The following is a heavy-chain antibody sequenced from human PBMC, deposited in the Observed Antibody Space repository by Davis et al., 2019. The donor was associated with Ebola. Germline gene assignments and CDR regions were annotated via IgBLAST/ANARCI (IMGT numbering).Heavy chain of an antibody. V-gene: IGHV3-33*01. CDR3: AGEESSHDHDTFDI. Sequence: PGGSLRLSCAASGFTFSNYGMHWVRQAPGKGLEWVAIIWVDGTGIYYADSVKGRFTISRDNSKNMLYLQMNSLRAEDTAVYYCAGEESSHDHDTFDIWGQGTMVTVSS. J-gene: IGHJ3*02. D-gene: IGHD5-12*01. CDR1: GFTFSNYG. CDR2: IWVDGTGI.